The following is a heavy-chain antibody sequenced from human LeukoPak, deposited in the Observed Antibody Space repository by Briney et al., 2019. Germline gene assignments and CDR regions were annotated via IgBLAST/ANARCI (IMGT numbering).Heavy chain of an antibody. CDR3: ASRRDGYNLWGFDY. Sequence: ASVKVSCKASGYTFTRYYIHWVRQAPAQGLAWMGGINPNCGGTNYVQKFQGRGTMTRDTSISTAYMELSRLRSEDTAVYDGASRRDGYNLWGFDYWGQGTLVTVSS. V-gene: IGHV1-2*02. D-gene: IGHD5-24*01. J-gene: IGHJ4*02. CDR1: GYTFTRYY. CDR2: INPNCGGT.